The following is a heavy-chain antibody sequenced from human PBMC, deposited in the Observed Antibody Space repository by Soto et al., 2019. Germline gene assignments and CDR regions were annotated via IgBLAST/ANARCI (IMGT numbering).Heavy chain of an antibody. J-gene: IGHJ6*02. Sequence: ASVKVSCKASGYTFTSYGISWVRQAPGQGLEWMGWISAYNGNTNYAQKLQGRVTMTTDTSTSTAYMELRSLRSDDTAVYYCARTYYDFWSGYPPDYYYYGMDVWGQGTTVTVSS. D-gene: IGHD3-3*01. V-gene: IGHV1-18*01. CDR3: ARTYYDFWSGYPPDYYYYGMDV. CDR1: GYTFTSYG. CDR2: ISAYNGNT.